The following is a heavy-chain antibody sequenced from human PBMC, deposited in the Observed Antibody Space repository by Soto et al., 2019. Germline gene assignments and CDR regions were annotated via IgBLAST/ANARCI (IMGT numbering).Heavy chain of an antibody. CDR2: ISAYNGNT. CDR3: ARDPPPPDY. V-gene: IGHV1-18*01. J-gene: IGHJ4*02. CDR1: GYTFASYA. Sequence: GASVKVSCTAPGYTFASYAISWMRQAPGQGLEWMGWISAYNGNTNYAQKLQGRVTMTTDTSTSTAYMGLRSLRSDDTAVYYCARDPPPPDYWGQGTLVTVSS.